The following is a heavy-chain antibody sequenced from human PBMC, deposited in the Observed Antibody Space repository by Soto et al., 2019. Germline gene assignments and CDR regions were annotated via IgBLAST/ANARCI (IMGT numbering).Heavy chain of an antibody. D-gene: IGHD3-9*01. CDR2: IYYSGST. CDR1: GCSVSSGRYY. J-gene: IGHJ4*01. V-gene: IGHV4-61*01. Sequence: SETLSLTCTVSGCSVSSGRYYWTWILQPPVKGLERIGYIYYSGSTNYNPSLKSRVTISVDTSKNQFSLKLNSVPAADTAVYYCARGYYDILTGFLLDYCGHGTLVTVSS. CDR3: ARGYYDILTGFLLDY.